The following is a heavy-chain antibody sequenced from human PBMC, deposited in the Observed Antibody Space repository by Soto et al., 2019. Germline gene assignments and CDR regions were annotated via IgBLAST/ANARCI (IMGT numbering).Heavy chain of an antibody. CDR3: ARRHSGGFFRCFDS. V-gene: IGHV1-69*06. J-gene: IGHJ4*02. Sequence: SVKVSCKASGGSLSTNPISWVRQAPGQGLEWMGGTGSGTGPGNHAQKFQGRLTVTADKSTSTVYMELTNLSSEDTAVYYCARRHSGGFFRCFDSWGQGTLVTVSS. D-gene: IGHD2-15*01. CDR1: GGSLSTNP. CDR2: TGSGTGPG.